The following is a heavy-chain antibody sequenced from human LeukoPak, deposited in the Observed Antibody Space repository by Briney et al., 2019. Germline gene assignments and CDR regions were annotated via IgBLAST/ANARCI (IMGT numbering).Heavy chain of an antibody. CDR1: GFTFSSYS. D-gene: IGHD1-1*01. Sequence: GGSLRLSCAASGFTFSSYSMNWVRQAPGKGLEWVSSISSNSSYIYYADSVKGRFTISRDNAKNSLYLQMNSLRAEDTAVYYCARDRYNWNPGWFDPWGQGTLVTVSS. J-gene: IGHJ5*02. CDR2: ISSNSSYI. CDR3: ARDRYNWNPGWFDP. V-gene: IGHV3-21*01.